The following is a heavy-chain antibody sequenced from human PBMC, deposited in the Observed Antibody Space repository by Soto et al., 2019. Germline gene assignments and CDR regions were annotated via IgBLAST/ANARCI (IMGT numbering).Heavy chain of an antibody. CDR2: IYHSGST. V-gene: IGHV4-30-2*01. Sequence: QLQLQESGSGLVKPSQTLSLTCAVSGGSISSGGYSWSWIRQPPGKGLEWIGYIYHSGSTYYNPSLNSRVTISVDRSKNQFSLKLSSVTAADTAVYYCARGPGRYDSSGYSFDYWGQGTLVTVSS. J-gene: IGHJ4*02. CDR3: ARGPGRYDSSGYSFDY. D-gene: IGHD3-22*01. CDR1: GGSISSGGYS.